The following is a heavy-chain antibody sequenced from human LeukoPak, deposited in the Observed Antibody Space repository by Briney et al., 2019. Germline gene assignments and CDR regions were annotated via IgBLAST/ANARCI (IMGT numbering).Heavy chain of an antibody. CDR3: VRDGVWFGEFFDC. J-gene: IGHJ4*02. Sequence: HAGGSLRLSCAASGFTFSTYWMSWVRQAPGKGLEWVANIKVDGSEKNYVDSVKGRFTISRDNAKNSLYLQMNSLRAEDTAVFYCVRDGVWFGEFFDCWGQGTLVTVSS. V-gene: IGHV3-7*01. CDR1: GFTFSTYW. D-gene: IGHD3-10*01. CDR2: IKVDGSEK.